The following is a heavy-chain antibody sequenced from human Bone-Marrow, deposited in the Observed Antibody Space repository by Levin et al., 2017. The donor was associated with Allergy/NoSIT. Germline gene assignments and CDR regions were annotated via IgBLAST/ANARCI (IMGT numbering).Heavy chain of an antibody. J-gene: IGHJ4*02. CDR1: GGSISYYY. V-gene: IGHV4-59*08. CDR2: VSYSGST. D-gene: IGHD3-16*02. CDR3: ARQVRLRLGEFSSFDY. Sequence: KPGGSLRLSCTVSGGSISYYYWNWIRQPPGKGLEWIGYVSYSGSTNYNPSLKSRVTMSVDTSKNQFSLKLSSVTAADTAVYYCARQVRLRLGEFSSFDYWGQGTLVTISS.